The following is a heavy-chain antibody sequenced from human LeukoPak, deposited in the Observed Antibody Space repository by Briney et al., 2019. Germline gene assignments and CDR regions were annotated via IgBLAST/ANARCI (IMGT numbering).Heavy chain of an antibody. CDR2: IDWNGANT. Sequence: GGSLRLSCVASGFTFDGYGMSWVRQAPGKGLEWVSAIDWNGANTGYADSVKGRFTVSRDNAKNSLYLHLSSLRAEDTALYYCARVRGGLSYGMDVWGQGTTVTVSS. CDR1: GFTFDGYG. CDR3: ARVRGGLSYGMDV. D-gene: IGHD3-10*01. V-gene: IGHV3-20*04. J-gene: IGHJ6*02.